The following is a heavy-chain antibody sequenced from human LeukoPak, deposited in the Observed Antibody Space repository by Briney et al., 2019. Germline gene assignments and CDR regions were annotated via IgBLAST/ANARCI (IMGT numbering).Heavy chain of an antibody. Sequence: SGPTLVNPPQTLTLTCTFSGFSLSTRGMRVSWIRQPPGKALEWLSRIDWDDDKFYSTSLKTRLTISKDTSNNQVVLTMTNMDPVDTATYYCARVGNDYGDSAFDYWGQGTLVTVSS. V-gene: IGHV2-70*04. CDR3: ARVGNDYGDSAFDY. D-gene: IGHD4-17*01. CDR2: IDWDDDK. CDR1: GFSLSTRGMR. J-gene: IGHJ4*02.